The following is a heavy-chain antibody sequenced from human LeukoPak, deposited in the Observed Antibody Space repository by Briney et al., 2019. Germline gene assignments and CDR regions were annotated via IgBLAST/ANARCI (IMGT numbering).Heavy chain of an antibody. D-gene: IGHD3-10*01. V-gene: IGHV3-23*01. Sequence: GGSLRLSCAASGFTFSSYAMSWVRQAPGKGLEWVTAISGSGGSTYYADSVKGRFTISRDNSKNTLYLQMNSLRAGDTAVYYCASGYGSGSGTWGQGTLVTVSS. CDR2: ISGSGGST. CDR3: ASGYGSGSGT. J-gene: IGHJ5*02. CDR1: GFTFSSYA.